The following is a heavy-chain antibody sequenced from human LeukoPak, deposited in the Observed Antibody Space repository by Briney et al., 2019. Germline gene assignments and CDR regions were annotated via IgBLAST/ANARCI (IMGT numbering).Heavy chain of an antibody. J-gene: IGHJ5*02. V-gene: IGHV4-59*08. CDR1: GDPIRNYY. Sequence: PSETLSLTCNVSGDPIRNYYWSWIRQTPGKGLEWIGHIYDSGSTNYNPSLKSRVTISVDMSKNQFSLKVTSVTAADTAVYYCARLARGRWFDPWGQGTLVTVSS. D-gene: IGHD6-6*01. CDR2: IYDSGST. CDR3: ARLARGRWFDP.